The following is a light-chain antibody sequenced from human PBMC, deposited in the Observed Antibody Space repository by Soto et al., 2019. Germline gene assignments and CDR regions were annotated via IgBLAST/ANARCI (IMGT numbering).Light chain of an antibody. J-gene: IGKJ2*01. CDR3: LQALQTPRT. Sequence: EIVMTQSPVSLPVTPGEPASISCRSSQSLLHSNGFNYLDWYLQKPGQSPQLLIYLGSNRAPGVPDRFSGSESGTDFTLKITRLEAEDVGVYYCLQALQTPRTFGQGTKLEIK. V-gene: IGKV2-28*01. CDR2: LGS. CDR1: QSLLHSNGFNY.